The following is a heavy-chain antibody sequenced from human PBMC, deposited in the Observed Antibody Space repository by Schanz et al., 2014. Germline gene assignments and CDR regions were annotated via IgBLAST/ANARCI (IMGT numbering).Heavy chain of an antibody. CDR1: GFTFNSYA. J-gene: IGHJ6*02. D-gene: IGHD2-15*01. CDR3: AKGMGYCSGGTCYVYYYSGVDV. Sequence: DVQLLESGGGLVQPGGSLRLSCAASGFTFNSYAMTWVRQAPGKGLEWVSSIIHSGGRKYYAASVKGRFTISKDNSENTLYRQMSSLSADKTAVCSCAKGMGYCSGGTCYVYYYSGVDVWGRGTTVTVSS. V-gene: IGHV3-23*01. CDR2: IIHSGGRK.